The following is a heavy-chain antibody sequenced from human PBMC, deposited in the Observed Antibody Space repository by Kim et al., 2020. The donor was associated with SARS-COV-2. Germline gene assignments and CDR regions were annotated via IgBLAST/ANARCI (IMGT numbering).Heavy chain of an antibody. D-gene: IGHD4-17*01. CDR2: INHSGST. CDR1: GGSFSGYY. Sequence: SETLSLTCAVYGGSFSGYYWSWIRQPPGKGLEWIGEINHSGSTNYNPSLKSRVTISVDTSKNQFSLKLSSVTAADTAVYYCARGRGKRYGVYYYYGMDVWGQGTTVTVSS. V-gene: IGHV4-34*01. CDR3: ARGRGKRYGVYYYYGMDV. J-gene: IGHJ6*02.